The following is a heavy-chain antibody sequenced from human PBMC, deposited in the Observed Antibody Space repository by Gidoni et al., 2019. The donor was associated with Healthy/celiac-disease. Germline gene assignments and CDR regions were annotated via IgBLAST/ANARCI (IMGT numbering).Heavy chain of an antibody. Sequence: EVQLLESGGGLVQPGGSLRLSCAASGFTFSSYAMSWVRQAPGKGLEWVSAISGSSGSTYYADSVKGRFTISRDNSKNTLYLQMNSLRAEDTAVYYCAKEDIVVVPAYYYYGMDVWGQGTTVTVSS. V-gene: IGHV3-23*01. CDR1: GFTFSSYA. CDR3: AKEDIVVVPAYYYYGMDV. D-gene: IGHD2-2*01. J-gene: IGHJ6*02. CDR2: ISGSSGST.